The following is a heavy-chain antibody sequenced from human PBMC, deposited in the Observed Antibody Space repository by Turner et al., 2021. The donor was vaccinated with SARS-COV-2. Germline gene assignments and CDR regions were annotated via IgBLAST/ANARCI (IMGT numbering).Heavy chain of an antibody. D-gene: IGHD2-15*01. J-gene: IGHJ4*02. CDR3: AKGEGIVVVVAALY. V-gene: IGHV3-23*01. CDR1: GFTFSNYA. CDR2: ISGSGGST. Sequence: EVQLLESGGGLVQPGGSLRLPCAASGFTFSNYAMSWVRQARGKGLEWVSAISGSGGSTYYADSVKGRFTISRDNSKNTLYLQMNSLRAEDTAVYYCAKGEGIVVVVAALYWGQGTLVTVSS.